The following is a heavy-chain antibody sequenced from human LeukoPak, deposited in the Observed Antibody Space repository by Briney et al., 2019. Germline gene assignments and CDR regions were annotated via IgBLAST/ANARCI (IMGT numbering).Heavy chain of an antibody. CDR3: ARGNCSSTSCPYYYYGMDV. CDR1: GGSISSYY. D-gene: IGHD2-2*01. Sequence: SETLSLTCTVSGGSISSYYWSWIRQPPGKGLEWIGYIYYSGSTNYNPSLKSRVTISVDTSKNQFSLKLSSATAADTAVYYCARGNCSSTSCPYYYYGMDVWGQGTTVTVSS. CDR2: IYYSGST. J-gene: IGHJ6*02. V-gene: IGHV4-59*01.